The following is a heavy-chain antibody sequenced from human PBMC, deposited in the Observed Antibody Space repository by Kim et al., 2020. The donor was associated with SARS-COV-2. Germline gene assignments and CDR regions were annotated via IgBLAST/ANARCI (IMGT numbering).Heavy chain of an antibody. J-gene: IGHJ4*02. Sequence: ANYAQKFQGRVTITADKSTSTAYMELSSLRSEDTAVYYCAREGWFGDSDYWGQGTLVTVSS. V-gene: IGHV1-69*04. CDR3: AREGWFGDSDY. CDR2: A. D-gene: IGHD3-10*01.